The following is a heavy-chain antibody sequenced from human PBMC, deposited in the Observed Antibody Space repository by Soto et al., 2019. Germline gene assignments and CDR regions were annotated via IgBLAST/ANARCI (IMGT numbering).Heavy chain of an antibody. Sequence: SETLSLTCTVSGGSISSTNYYWGWSRQPPGKGLEWLGTVYYNGATRYNPSLESRVTVSVDTSRNQFSLKVTSVTAADTGIYYCARQVVTASSPIYYFDYWGQGILVTV. J-gene: IGHJ4*02. CDR1: GGSISSTNYY. CDR2: VYYNGAT. D-gene: IGHD2-21*02. CDR3: ARQVVTASSPIYYFDY. V-gene: IGHV4-39*01.